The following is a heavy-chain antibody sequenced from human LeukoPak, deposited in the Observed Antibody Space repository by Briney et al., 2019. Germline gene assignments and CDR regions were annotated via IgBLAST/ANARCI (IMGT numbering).Heavy chain of an antibody. Sequence: GGSLRLSCAASGFTVSSNYMSWVRQAPGKGLEWVSVIYSGGSTYYADSVKGRFTISRDNSKNTLYLQMNSLRAEDMAVYYCARETYYYDSSGYYFDYWGQGTLVTVSS. CDR2: IYSGGST. CDR1: GFTVSSNY. J-gene: IGHJ4*02. V-gene: IGHV3-66*01. D-gene: IGHD3-22*01. CDR3: ARETYYYDSSGYYFDY.